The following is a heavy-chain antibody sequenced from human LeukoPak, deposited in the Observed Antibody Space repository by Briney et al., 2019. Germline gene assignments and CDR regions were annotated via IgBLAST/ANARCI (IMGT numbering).Heavy chain of an antibody. CDR2: ITGSGGNT. CDR1: GFTFSNYG. CDR3: AKERISVTPATDFDY. V-gene: IGHV3-23*01. J-gene: IGHJ4*02. Sequence: GGSLRLSCAASGFTFSNYGMNWVRQAPGKGLEWVSGITGSGGNTYYADSVKGRFTISRDNSKNTLYLQMNSLRAEDTAVYYCAKERISVTPATDFDYWGQGTLVTVSS. D-gene: IGHD4-17*01.